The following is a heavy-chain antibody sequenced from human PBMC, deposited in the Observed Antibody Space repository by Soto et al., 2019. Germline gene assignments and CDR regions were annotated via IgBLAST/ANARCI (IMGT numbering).Heavy chain of an antibody. Sequence: GGSLRLSCAASGFTFISYAMSWVRQAPGKGLEWVSAISGSGGSTYYADSVKGRFTISRDNSRNTLYLQMNSLRAEDTAVYYCARDLKSGYYDSSGYYSPRFFFDYWGQGTLVTVSS. CDR2: ISGSGGST. CDR1: GFTFISYA. J-gene: IGHJ4*02. CDR3: ARDLKSGYYDSSGYYSPRFFFDY. D-gene: IGHD3-22*01. V-gene: IGHV3-23*01.